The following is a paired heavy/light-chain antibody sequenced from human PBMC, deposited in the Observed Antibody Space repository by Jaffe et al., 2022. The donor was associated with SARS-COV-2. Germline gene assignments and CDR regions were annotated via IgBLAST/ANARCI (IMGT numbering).Heavy chain of an antibody. V-gene: IGHV1-3*01. CDR3: ARDLSGCSGQKCFLDYYAMDV. CDR1: GYTFTNYA. Sequence: QVQLVQSGAEVKKPGASVKVSCKASGYTFTNYAIHWVRQAPGQRLEWMGWINAGDGNTEYSQKFQGRLTISRDTSASTADMDLSSLRSEDTAVYYCARDLSGCSGQKCFLDYYAMDVWGQGTTVTVSS. D-gene: IGHD2-15*01. CDR2: INAGDGNT. J-gene: IGHJ6*02.
Light chain of an antibody. V-gene: IGLV2-14*03. Sequence: QSALTQPASVSGSPGQSITISCTGTSSDIGGYDYVSWYQQHPGKAPKLMIYDVSYRPSGVSYRFSGSKSGNTASLTISGLQAEDEADYYCSSYTSSITVVFGGGTKLTVL. CDR1: SSDIGGYDY. CDR2: DVS. CDR3: SSYTSSITVV. J-gene: IGLJ2*01.